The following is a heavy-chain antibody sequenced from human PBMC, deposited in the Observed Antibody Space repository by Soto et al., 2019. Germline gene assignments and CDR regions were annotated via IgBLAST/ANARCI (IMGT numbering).Heavy chain of an antibody. J-gene: IGHJ4*02. CDR1: GFTFSSYS. V-gene: IGHV3-23*01. CDR3: AKDGPDTAMVALDY. CDR2: ISGGGGGT. Sequence: GGSLRLSCAASGFTFSSYSMSWVRQAPWKGLEWVAAISGGGGGTYYVDSVKGRVTISRDNSEKTLYLQMNSLTAEDPAVYYCAKDGPDTAMVALDYWGQGT. D-gene: IGHD5-18*01.